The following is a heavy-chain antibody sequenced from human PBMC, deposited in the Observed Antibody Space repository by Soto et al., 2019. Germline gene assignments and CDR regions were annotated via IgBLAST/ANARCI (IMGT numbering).Heavy chain of an antibody. CDR3: PRSPGSRTSLEIYYYYHYGMDV. V-gene: IGHV1-69*01. CDR1: GGTFSSYA. CDR2: IIPISETT. D-gene: IGHD2-2*01. J-gene: IGHJ6*02. Sequence: QVQLGQSGAEVKKPGSSVKVSCKASGGTFSSYAISWVRQAPGQGLEWMGGIIPISETTNYAQKFQGRVTITADESKSTAYLELSSLRSQDTAVYCCPRSPGSRTSLEIYYYYHYGMDVWGLGTTVTVSS.